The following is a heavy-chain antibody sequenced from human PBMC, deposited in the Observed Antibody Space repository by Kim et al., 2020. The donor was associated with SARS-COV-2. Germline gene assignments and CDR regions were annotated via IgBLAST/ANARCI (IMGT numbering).Heavy chain of an antibody. CDR2: ISYSGIT. Sequence: SETLSLTCSVSGGSISTYYWSWIRQPPGKGLEYIGYISYSGITNYNPPLKSRVAITVDTSKDHFSLMLSSVTAAGTAVYYCARKKSTDWTFDYWGQGTLVTVSS. V-gene: IGHV4-59*08. J-gene: IGHJ4*02. D-gene: IGHD3-9*01. CDR3: ARKKSTDWTFDY. CDR1: GGSISTYY.